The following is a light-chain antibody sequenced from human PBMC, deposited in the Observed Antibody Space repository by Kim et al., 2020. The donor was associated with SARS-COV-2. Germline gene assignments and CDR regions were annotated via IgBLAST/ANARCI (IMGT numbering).Light chain of an antibody. J-gene: IGKJ4*01. Sequence: LSASVGDRVTLTYRASHDITYLAWYQQKPGKAPKLLIFGASNLARGVPSRFSGSGSGTDFTLTISSLQPEDFAAYYCQQFNSYPRFGGGTKVDIK. CDR1: HDITY. CDR3: QQFNSYPR. V-gene: IGKV1-9*01. CDR2: GAS.